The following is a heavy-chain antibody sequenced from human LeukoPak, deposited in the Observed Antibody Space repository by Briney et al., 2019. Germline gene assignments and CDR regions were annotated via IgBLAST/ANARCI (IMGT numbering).Heavy chain of an antibody. J-gene: IGHJ3*02. V-gene: IGHV4-39*07. CDR1: GGSISSSSYY. CDR3: ARDRWIGAFDK. CDR2: IYYSGST. D-gene: IGHD5-12*01. Sequence: SETLSLTCTVSGGSISSSSYYWGWIRQPPGKGLEWIGSIYYSGSTYYNPSLKSRVTISVDTSKNQFFLNLRSVTAADTAVYYCARDRWIGAFDKWGQGTMVTVSS.